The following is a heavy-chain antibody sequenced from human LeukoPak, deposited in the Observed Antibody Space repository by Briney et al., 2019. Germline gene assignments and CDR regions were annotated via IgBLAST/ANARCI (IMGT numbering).Heavy chain of an antibody. V-gene: IGHV3-23*01. Sequence: GGSLRLSCAASGFTFSNYAMNWVRQAPGKGLEWVSAVIGSGDKTKYADSVKGWFTISRDNSKNTLYLQMNSLRAEDTAVYYCSRDPNGDYVGAFDFQRWGQGTLVTVSS. D-gene: IGHD4-17*01. J-gene: IGHJ1*01. CDR1: GFTFSNYA. CDR3: SRDPNGDYVGAFDFQR. CDR2: VIGSGDKT.